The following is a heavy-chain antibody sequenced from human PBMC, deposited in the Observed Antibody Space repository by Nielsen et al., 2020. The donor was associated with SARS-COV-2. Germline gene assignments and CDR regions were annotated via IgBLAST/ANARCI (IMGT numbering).Heavy chain of an antibody. Sequence: GGSMRLSCAASGFTFSSYSMNWVRQATGKGLEWVSSISSSSSYIYYADSVKGRFTISRDNAKNSLYLQMNSLRAEDTAVYYCARDRGSYYGADAFDIWVQGTMVTVSS. D-gene: IGHD1-26*01. CDR2: ISSSSSYI. V-gene: IGHV3-21*01. CDR3: ARDRGSYYGADAFDI. CDR1: GFTFSSYS. J-gene: IGHJ3*02.